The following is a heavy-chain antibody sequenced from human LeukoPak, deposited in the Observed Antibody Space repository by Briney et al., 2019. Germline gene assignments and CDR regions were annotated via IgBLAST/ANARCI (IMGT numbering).Heavy chain of an antibody. J-gene: IGHJ2*01. D-gene: IGHD6-19*01. CDR3: AKGSQPEGMRAVAGNYWYFDL. CDR2: ISGSGGST. V-gene: IGHV3-23*01. Sequence: GGSLRLSCAASGFTFSSYAMSWVRQAPGKGLEWVSAISGSGGSTYYADSVKGRFTISRDNSKNTLYLQMNSLRAEDTAVYYCAKGSQPEGMRAVAGNYWYFDLWGRGTLVTVSS. CDR1: GFTFSSYA.